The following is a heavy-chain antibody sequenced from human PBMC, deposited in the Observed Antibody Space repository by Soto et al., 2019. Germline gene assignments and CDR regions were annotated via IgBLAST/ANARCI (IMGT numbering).Heavy chain of an antibody. CDR1: GYTFTSHD. J-gene: IGHJ6*02. V-gene: IGHV1-8*01. D-gene: IGHD4-17*01. CDR2: MNPNSGNT. Sequence: ASVKVSCKASGYTFTSHDINWVRQATGQGLEWMGWMNPNSGNTGYAQKFQGRFTMTRNTSISTAYMELSSLRSEDTAVYYCARGPPHDYEYYYYGMDVWGQGTTVTVSS. CDR3: ARGPPHDYEYYYYGMDV.